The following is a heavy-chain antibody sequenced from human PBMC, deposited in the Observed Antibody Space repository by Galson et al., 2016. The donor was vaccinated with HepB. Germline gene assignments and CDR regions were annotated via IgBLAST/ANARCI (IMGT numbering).Heavy chain of an antibody. D-gene: IGHD3-22*01. CDR1: GYSFTTYL. Sequence: SVKVSCKASGYSFTTYLTHWVRQAPGQRLEWMGWINAGNGNTMYSEKFQGRVTITTDTSASTAFLDLSDLRSEDTAVYYCARGEEPIAYFYDCRRDLDYWGQGTLVTVSS. J-gene: IGHJ4*02. CDR3: ARGEEPIAYFYDCRRDLDY. CDR2: INAGNGNT. V-gene: IGHV1-3*01.